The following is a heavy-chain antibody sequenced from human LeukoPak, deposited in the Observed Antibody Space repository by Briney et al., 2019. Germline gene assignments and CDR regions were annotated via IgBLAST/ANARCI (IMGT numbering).Heavy chain of an antibody. D-gene: IGHD4/OR15-4a*01. Sequence: GGSLRLSCAASGITIDDYAMHWVRQAPGKGLEWVSGLSGSGGSTDYADSVKGRFTVSRDNSKNTLFLQMNSLRAEDTAIYYCAKERDYGPADYWGQGTLVTVSS. CDR2: LSGSGGST. CDR1: GITIDDYA. J-gene: IGHJ4*02. V-gene: IGHV3-23*01. CDR3: AKERDYGPADY.